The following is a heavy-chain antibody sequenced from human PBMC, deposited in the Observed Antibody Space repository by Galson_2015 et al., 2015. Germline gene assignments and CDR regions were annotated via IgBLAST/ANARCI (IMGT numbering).Heavy chain of an antibody. Sequence: SLRLSCAASGFTFSSYAMHWVRQAPGKGLEWVAVISYDGSNKYYADSVKGRFTISRDNSKNTLYLQMNSLRAEDTAVYYCARSGYSSGWYRYYYYGMDVWGQGTTVAVSS. CDR1: GFTFSSYA. CDR3: ARSGYSSGWYRYYYYGMDV. V-gene: IGHV3-30-3*01. CDR2: ISYDGSNK. J-gene: IGHJ6*02. D-gene: IGHD6-19*01.